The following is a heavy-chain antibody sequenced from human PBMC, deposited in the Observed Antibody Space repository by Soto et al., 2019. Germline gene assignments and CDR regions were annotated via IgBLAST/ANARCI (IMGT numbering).Heavy chain of an antibody. Sequence: SVKVSCKASGGTFSSYAISLVRQAPGQGLEWXGGIXXXFXTXXXAXXXKGRVTITADESTSTAYMELSSLRSEDTAVYYCARDWDYYDSHMDYWGQGTLVTVSS. J-gene: IGHJ4*02. CDR1: GGTFSSYA. V-gene: IGHV1-69*13. D-gene: IGHD3-22*01. CDR3: ARDWDYYDSHMDY. CDR2: IXXXFXTX.